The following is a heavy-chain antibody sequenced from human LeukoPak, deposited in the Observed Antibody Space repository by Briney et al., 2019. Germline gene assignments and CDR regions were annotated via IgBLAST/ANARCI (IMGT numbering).Heavy chain of an antibody. CDR3: ARFGVDYDMDV. J-gene: IGHJ6*02. V-gene: IGHV4-59*11. D-gene: IGHD3-16*01. Sequence: SETLSLTCTVSGGSISGHYWAWIRQPPGKGLEWIGQIHYSGRPDYNPSLKSRVTISVDTSKNQLPLKVTSVTGADTAVYYCARFGVDYDMDVWGQGTTVTVSS. CDR1: GGSISGHY. CDR2: IHYSGRP.